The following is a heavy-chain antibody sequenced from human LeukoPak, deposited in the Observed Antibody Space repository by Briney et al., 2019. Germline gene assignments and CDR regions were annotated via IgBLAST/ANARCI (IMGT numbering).Heavy chain of an antibody. Sequence: SETLSLTCTVSGGSISSSSYYWGWIGQAPGKGLEWIGSIYYSGSTYYNPSLKSRVTISVDTSKNQFSLKLSSMTAADPAMYYCARRKDAKNDYWGQGTLVTVSS. CDR1: GGSISSSSYY. D-gene: IGHD2-15*01. J-gene: IGHJ4*02. CDR3: ARRKDAKNDY. V-gene: IGHV4-39*01. CDR2: IYYSGST.